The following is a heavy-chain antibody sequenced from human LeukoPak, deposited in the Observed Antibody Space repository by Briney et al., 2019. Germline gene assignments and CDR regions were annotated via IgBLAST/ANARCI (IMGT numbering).Heavy chain of an antibody. CDR3: AREMVVVAATPVYGMDV. Sequence: PGGSLRLSCAASGFTVSSNYMSWVRQAPGKGLEWVAVIWYDGSNKYYADSVKGRFTISRDNSKNTLYLQMNSLRAEDTAVYYCAREMVVVAATPVYGMDVWGQGTTVTVSS. D-gene: IGHD2-15*01. CDR1: GFTVSSNY. V-gene: IGHV3-33*08. CDR2: IWYDGSNK. J-gene: IGHJ6*02.